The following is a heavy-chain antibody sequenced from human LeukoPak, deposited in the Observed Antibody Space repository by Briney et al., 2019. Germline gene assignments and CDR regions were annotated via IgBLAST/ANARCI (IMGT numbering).Heavy chain of an antibody. J-gene: IGHJ4*02. CDR3: AREVNTCYYFDS. D-gene: IGHD1/OR15-1a*01. Sequence: ASVKVSCRSSVYILPRYGISWVRQAPGQGLEWMGWINPNSGDTNYGQKFQGRVTMTRDTPISTAYMELSRQRSDHTPVYYCAREVNTCYYFDSWGKGTLVTVSS. CDR1: VYILPRYG. CDR2: INPNSGDT. V-gene: IGHV1-2*02.